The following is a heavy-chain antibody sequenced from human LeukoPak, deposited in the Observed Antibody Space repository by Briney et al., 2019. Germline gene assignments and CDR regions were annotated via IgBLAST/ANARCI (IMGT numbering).Heavy chain of an antibody. Sequence: SVKVSCKASGGTFSSYAISWVRQAPGQGLEWMGRIIPIFGTANYAQKFRGRVTITTDESTSTAYMELSSLRSEDTAVYYCASGEGSIAARWGQGTLVTVSS. J-gene: IGHJ4*02. CDR3: ASGEGSIAAR. V-gene: IGHV1-69*05. CDR2: IIPIFGTA. CDR1: GGTFSSYA. D-gene: IGHD6-6*01.